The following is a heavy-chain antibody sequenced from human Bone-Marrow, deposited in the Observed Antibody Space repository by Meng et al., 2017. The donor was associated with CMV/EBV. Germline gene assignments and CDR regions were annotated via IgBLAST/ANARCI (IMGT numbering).Heavy chain of an antibody. CDR1: GFTFSSYE. CDR3: ARCEEDIGYCSSTSCYSYYYGMDV. CDR2: ISSSSSYI. Sequence: GGSLRLSCAASGFTFSSYEMNWVRQAPGKGLEWVSSISSSSSYIYYADSVKGRFTISRDNAKNSLYLQMNSLRAEDTAVYYCARCEEDIGYCSSTSCYSYYYGMDVWGQGTTVTVSS. V-gene: IGHV3-21*01. J-gene: IGHJ6*02. D-gene: IGHD2-2*02.